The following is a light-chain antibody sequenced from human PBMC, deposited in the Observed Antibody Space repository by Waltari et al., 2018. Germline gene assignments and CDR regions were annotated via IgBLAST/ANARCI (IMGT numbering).Light chain of an antibody. J-gene: IGLJ3*02. CDR2: RND. V-gene: IGLV1-44*01. CDR1: SSNIGDNV. CDR3: AAWDDRMNGHWV. Sequence: QSVLTQPPSASGTPGQRVTISCSGSSSNIGDNVVNWYQQLPGKAPKLLIYRNDQRPSGVPDRFSASKSGTSASLAISGLQSEDEADYYYAAWDDRMNGHWVFGGGTKVTVL.